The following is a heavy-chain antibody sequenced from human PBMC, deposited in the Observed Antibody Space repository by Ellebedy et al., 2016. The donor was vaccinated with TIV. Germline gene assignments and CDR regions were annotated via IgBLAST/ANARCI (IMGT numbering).Heavy chain of an antibody. D-gene: IGHD6-13*01. V-gene: IGHV1-46*04. CDR2: INPCVGST. Sequence: AASVKVSCKASGYTFSSYFMHWVRQAPGQGLEWMGIINPCVGSTTYAQNLQGRFTMTRDTSTTTVYMELSSLRSEDTAVYYCARERYSRVELDYWGQGTLVTVSS. CDR3: ARERYSRVELDY. J-gene: IGHJ4*02. CDR1: GYTFSSYF.